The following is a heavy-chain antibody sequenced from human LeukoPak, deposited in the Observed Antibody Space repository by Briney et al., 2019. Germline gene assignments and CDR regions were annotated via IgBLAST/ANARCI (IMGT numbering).Heavy chain of an antibody. CDR3: ARLTGTTGFDY. Sequence: PGGSLRLSCAASGFPLSSYWMSWVRQAPGKGPEWVANIKQDGSDKYYVDSVKGRFTISRDNAKNSLYLQLNSLRADDTAVYYCARLTGTTGFDYWGQGTLVTVSS. CDR2: IKQDGSDK. D-gene: IGHD1-1*01. CDR1: GFPLSSYW. V-gene: IGHV3-7*01. J-gene: IGHJ4*02.